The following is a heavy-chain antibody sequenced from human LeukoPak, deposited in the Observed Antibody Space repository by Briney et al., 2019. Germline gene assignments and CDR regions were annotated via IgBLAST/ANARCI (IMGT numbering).Heavy chain of an antibody. V-gene: IGHV3-53*01. D-gene: IGHD4/OR15-4a*01. CDR2: IYSDNT. Sequence: GGSLRLSCTVSGFTVSSNSMSWVRQAPGKGLEWVSFIYSDNTHYSDSVKGRLTISRDNSKNTLYLQMNSLRAEDTAVYYCARRAGAYSHPYHCWGQGTLVTVSS. CDR1: GFTVSSNS. J-gene: IGHJ4*02. CDR3: ARRAGAYSHPYHC.